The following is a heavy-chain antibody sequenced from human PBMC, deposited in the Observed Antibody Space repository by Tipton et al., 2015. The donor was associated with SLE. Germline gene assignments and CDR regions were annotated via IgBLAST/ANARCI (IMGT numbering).Heavy chain of an antibody. J-gene: IGHJ3*01. V-gene: IGHV1-18*01. Sequence: QVQLVQSGADMKKPGASVKVSCKASGYTFTSHDINWVRQAPGQGLQWIGWINLYRRNTNYAHNLQDRLTVTTDPSTSTAYMELRSLTSDDTAVYYCAGDDYGRGIFDVWGQGTMVTVSS. D-gene: IGHD4-17*01. CDR1: GYTFTSHD. CDR3: AGDDYGRGIFDV. CDR2: INLYRRNT.